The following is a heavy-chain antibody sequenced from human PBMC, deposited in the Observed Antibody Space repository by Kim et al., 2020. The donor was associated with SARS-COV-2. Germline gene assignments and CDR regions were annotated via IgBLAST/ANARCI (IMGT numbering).Heavy chain of an antibody. CDR3: ARDWVDYGGPDFDY. J-gene: IGHJ4*02. V-gene: IGHV3-30*04. CDR2: MSIDGSKK. D-gene: IGHD3-16*01. Sequence: GGSLRLSCAASGFTFSSYTMHWVRQAPGKGLEWVAVMSIDGSKKFYADSVKGRFTISRDNSKNTLYLQMNSLRAEDMAVYYCARDWVDYGGPDFDYWGEG. CDR1: GFTFSSYT.